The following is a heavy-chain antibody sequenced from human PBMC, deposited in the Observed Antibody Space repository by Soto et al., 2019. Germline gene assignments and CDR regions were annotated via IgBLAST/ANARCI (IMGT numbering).Heavy chain of an antibody. Sequence: GSLRLSCAGCGVIFKVSVMNGVLQTPGKGLEWVSSISTTSTYIYYADSVKGRFTASRDNAKNSLYLQMTGLRPEDTAMYYCARDGIVGTTDFFDYWGQGTLVTVYS. V-gene: IGHV3-21*01. D-gene: IGHD1-26*01. CDR1: GVIFKVSV. CDR2: ISTTSTYI. J-gene: IGHJ4*02. CDR3: ARDGIVGTTDFFDY.